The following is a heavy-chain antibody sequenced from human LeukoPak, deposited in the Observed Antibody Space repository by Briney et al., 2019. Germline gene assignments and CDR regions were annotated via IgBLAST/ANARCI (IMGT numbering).Heavy chain of an antibody. CDR2: IIPILGIA. Sequence: SVKVSCKASGGTFSSYAISWVRQAPGQGLEWVGRIIPILGIADYAQKFQGRVTITADKSTSTAYMELSSLRSEDTAVYYCARDYYVSGSYYKDDYWGQGTLVTVSS. J-gene: IGHJ4*02. D-gene: IGHD3-10*01. CDR3: ARDYYVSGSYYKDDY. V-gene: IGHV1-69*04. CDR1: GGTFSSYA.